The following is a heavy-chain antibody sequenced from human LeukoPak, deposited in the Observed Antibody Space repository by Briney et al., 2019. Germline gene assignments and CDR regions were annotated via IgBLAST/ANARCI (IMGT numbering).Heavy chain of an antibody. CDR1: GFAFNSYT. CDR3: ARVAQGATTENYFYYYMDV. D-gene: IGHD4-11*01. Sequence: PGGSLRLPCAASGFAFNSYTITWVRQAPGKGLESVSSITSRGSHIYIADSVKGRFTISRDNAKNSLFLQMSSLSVEDTAVYYCARVAQGATTENYFYYYMDVWGKGTTVTVSS. V-gene: IGHV3-21*01. CDR2: ITSRGSHI. J-gene: IGHJ6*03.